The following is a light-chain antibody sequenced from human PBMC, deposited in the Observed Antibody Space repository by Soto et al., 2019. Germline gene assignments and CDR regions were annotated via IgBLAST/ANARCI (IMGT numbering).Light chain of an antibody. Sequence: QSALTQPASVSGSPGQSITISCTGTSSDVGGYNYVSWYQQHPGKAPKIMIYEVSNRPSGVSNRFSGSKSGNTASLTISGLLAEDEADYYCSSYTSSSTHWVFGGGTKLTVL. CDR3: SSYTSSSTHWV. CDR2: EVS. V-gene: IGLV2-14*01. J-gene: IGLJ3*02. CDR1: SSDVGGYNY.